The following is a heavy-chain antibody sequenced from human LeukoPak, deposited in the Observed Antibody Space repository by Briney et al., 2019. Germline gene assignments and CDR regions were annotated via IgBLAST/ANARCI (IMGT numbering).Heavy chain of an antibody. Sequence: GSLRLSCAASGFTFSDYYMSWVRQPPGKGLEWIGEMYHTGSINYNPSLKSRVTISVDKSKNEFSLNLTSVTAADTAVYHCARAYSAASLNWFDPWGQGILVAVSS. CDR1: GFTFSDYY. V-gene: IGHV4-34*01. D-gene: IGHD2-2*01. J-gene: IGHJ5*02. CDR3: ARAYSAASLNWFDP. CDR2: MYHTGSI.